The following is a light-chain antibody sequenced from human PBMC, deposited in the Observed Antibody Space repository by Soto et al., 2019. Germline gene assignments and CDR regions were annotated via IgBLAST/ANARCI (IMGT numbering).Light chain of an antibody. J-gene: IGLJ7*01. Sequence: QSVLTQPPSASGNPGQTVTISCSGSSSNIGINYVYWYQQLPGTAPKLLIYRNSQRPSGIPDRFSGSKSGTSASLAISGLRSEDEADYYCAAWDDSLGSHAVFGVGTQLTVL. CDR1: SSNIGINY. CDR2: RNS. V-gene: IGLV1-47*01. CDR3: AAWDDSLGSHAV.